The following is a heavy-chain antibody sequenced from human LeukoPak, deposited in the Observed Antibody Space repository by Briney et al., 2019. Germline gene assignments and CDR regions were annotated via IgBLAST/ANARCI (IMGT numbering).Heavy chain of an antibody. CDR1: GYTFTSYG. CDR3: ARDHPGGPDYYDSSGYYSS. CDR2: ISAYNGNT. Sequence: ASVKVSCKASGYTFTSYGISWVRQAPGQGLEWMGWISAYNGNTNYAQKFQGRVTMTRDTSTSTVYMELSSLRSEDTAVYYCARDHPGGPDYYDSSGYYSSWGQGTLVTVSS. D-gene: IGHD3-22*01. J-gene: IGHJ4*02. V-gene: IGHV1-18*01.